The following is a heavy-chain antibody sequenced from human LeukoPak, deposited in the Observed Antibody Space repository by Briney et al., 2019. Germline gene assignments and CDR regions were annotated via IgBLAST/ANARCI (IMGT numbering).Heavy chain of an antibody. CDR2: IYYSGST. J-gene: IGHJ1*01. D-gene: IGHD3-22*01. Sequence: KPSETLSLTCTVSGGSIRSGSHYWAWIRQPPGEGREWIVSIYYSGSTYYNPSLETPVTISIDTSKNHFSLKLSSLSAADTSVYYCAKRDDSGGNLVDLWGQGALGTVS. V-gene: IGHV4-39*02. CDR3: AKRDDSGGNLVDL. CDR1: GGSIRSGSHY.